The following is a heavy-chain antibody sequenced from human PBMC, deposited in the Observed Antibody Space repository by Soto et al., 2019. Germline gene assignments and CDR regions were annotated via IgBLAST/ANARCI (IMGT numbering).Heavy chain of an antibody. CDR1: GYAKNSRS. D-gene: IGHD3-10*01. CDR3: ARGGNEFFGY. Sequence: APAKPCSKESGYAKNSRSRRWARQENKQGLEWMGWMNPNSGNTGYAQKFQGRVTMTRNTSISTAYMELSSLRSEDTDVYYCARGGNEFFGYWGQGTLVIVSS. J-gene: IGHJ4*02. V-gene: IGHV1-8*01. CDR2: MNPNSGNT.